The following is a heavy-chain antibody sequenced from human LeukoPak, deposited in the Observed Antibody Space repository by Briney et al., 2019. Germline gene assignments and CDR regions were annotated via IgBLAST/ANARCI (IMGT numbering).Heavy chain of an antibody. Sequence: SETLSLTCAVYGGSFSGYYWSWIRQPPGKGLEWIGEINHSGSTNYNPSLKSRVTISVDTSKNQFSLKLSSVTAADTAVYYCARESRGSRSYPFDYWGQGTLVTVSS. D-gene: IGHD1-26*01. CDR1: GGSFSGYY. V-gene: IGHV4-34*01. CDR3: ARESRGSRSYPFDY. CDR2: INHSGST. J-gene: IGHJ4*02.